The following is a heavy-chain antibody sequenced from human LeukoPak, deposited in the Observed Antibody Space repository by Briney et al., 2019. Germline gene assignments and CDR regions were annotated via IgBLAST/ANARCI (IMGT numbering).Heavy chain of an antibody. CDR2: IYYSGST. Sequence: SETLSLTCTVSGGSISSSSYYWGWIRQPPGKGLEWIGSIYYSGSTYYNPSLKSRVTISVDTSKNQFSLKLSSVTAADTAVYYCARDLLAYCGGDCYSGKYYFDYWGQGTLVTVSS. J-gene: IGHJ4*02. CDR1: GGSISSSSYY. V-gene: IGHV4-39*02. D-gene: IGHD2-21*02. CDR3: ARDLLAYCGGDCYSGKYYFDY.